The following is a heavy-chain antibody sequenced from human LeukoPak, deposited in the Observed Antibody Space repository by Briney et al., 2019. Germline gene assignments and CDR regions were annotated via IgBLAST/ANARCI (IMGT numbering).Heavy chain of an antibody. V-gene: IGHV3-23*01. D-gene: IGHD1-26*01. CDR3: ARRIVGATRDAFDI. J-gene: IGHJ3*02. CDR1: GFTFSSYA. CDR2: ISGSGGST. Sequence: GGSLRLSCAASGFTFSSYAMSWVRQAPGKGLEWVSAISGSGGSTCYVDSVKGRFTISRDNSKNTLYLQMNSLRAEDTAVYYCARRIVGATRDAFDIWGQGTMVTVSS.